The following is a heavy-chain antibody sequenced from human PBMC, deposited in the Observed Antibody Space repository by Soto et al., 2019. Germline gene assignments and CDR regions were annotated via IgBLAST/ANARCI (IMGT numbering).Heavy chain of an antibody. CDR2: ISGSGGST. J-gene: IGHJ6*02. CDR1: GFTFSSYA. Sequence: VGSLRLSCAASGFTFSSYAMSWVRQAPGKGLEWVSAISGSGGSTYYADSVKGRFTISRDNSKNTLYLQMNSLRAEDTAVYYCASSVVPYYGMDVWGQGTTVTVSS. V-gene: IGHV3-23*01. D-gene: IGHD3-10*01. CDR3: ASSVVPYYGMDV.